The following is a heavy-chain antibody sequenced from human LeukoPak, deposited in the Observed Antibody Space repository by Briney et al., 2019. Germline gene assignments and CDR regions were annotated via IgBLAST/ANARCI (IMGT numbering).Heavy chain of an antibody. D-gene: IGHD1-26*01. J-gene: IGHJ4*02. V-gene: IGHV3-33*01. CDR1: GFTFSSSG. CDR2: IWYDGSIK. CDR3: ARDVGSGNYYRGYFDY. Sequence: GSLRLSCAASGFTFSSSGMHWVRQAPGKGLEWVALIWYDGSIKYYTDSVKGRFTISRDNSKNTLYLQMNSLRAEDTAVYYCARDVGSGNYYRGYFDYWGQGTLVTVSS.